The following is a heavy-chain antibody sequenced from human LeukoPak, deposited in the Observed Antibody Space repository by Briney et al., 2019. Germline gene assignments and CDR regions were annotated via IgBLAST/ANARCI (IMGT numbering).Heavy chain of an antibody. CDR2: ISYDETNV. V-gene: IGHV3-30*18. CDR3: AKGVAVAGTYYYGMDV. D-gene: IGHD6-19*01. J-gene: IGHJ6*02. CDR1: GYTFSSYG. Sequence: SCKASGYTFSSYGIHWVRQAPGKGLEWVAVISYDETNVYYADSVKGRFTISRDNSKSTVYLQINSLRAEDTAVYYCAKGVAVAGTYYYGMDVWGQGTTVTVSS.